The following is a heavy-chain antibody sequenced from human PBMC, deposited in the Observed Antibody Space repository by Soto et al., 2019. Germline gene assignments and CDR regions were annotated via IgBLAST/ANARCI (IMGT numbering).Heavy chain of an antibody. CDR3: ARDCAGYSSGWYQRGGFDY. CDR2: IWYDGSKK. Sequence: QVQLVESGGGVVQPGRSLRLSCAASGFTFSSYGMHWVRQASGKGLEWEAVIWYDGSKKYYADSVKGRFNISRDNSKNTLYLQMNSLRAEDTAVYYCARDCAGYSSGWYQRGGFDYWGQGTLVTVSS. D-gene: IGHD6-19*01. CDR1: GFTFSSYG. J-gene: IGHJ4*02. V-gene: IGHV3-33*01.